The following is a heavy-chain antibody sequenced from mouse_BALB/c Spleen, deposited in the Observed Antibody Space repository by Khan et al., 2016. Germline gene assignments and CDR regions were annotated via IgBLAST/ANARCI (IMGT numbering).Heavy chain of an antibody. D-gene: IGHD3-3*01. V-gene: IGHV1-69*02. Sequence: QVQLQQSGAELVRPGASVKLSCKASGYTFTSFWINWVKQRPGQGLEWIGHIYPSDSYTDYNQKFKDRATLTVDKSSNTAYMQLNSPTSEDSAVYCCTRGTGYFDYWGQGTTLTVSS. CDR2: IYPSDSYT. J-gene: IGHJ2*01. CDR3: TRGTGYFDY. CDR1: GYTFTSFW.